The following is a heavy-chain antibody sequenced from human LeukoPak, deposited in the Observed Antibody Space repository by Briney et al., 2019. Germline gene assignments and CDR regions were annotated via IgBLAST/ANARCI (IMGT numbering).Heavy chain of an antibody. CDR2: IDSSSRTT. J-gene: IGHJ4*02. V-gene: IGHV3-48*04. D-gene: IGHD3-9*01. Sequence: GGSLRLSCAASGFTFSTYSMNWVRQAPEKGLEWVSFIDSSSRTTFYADSVKGRFTISRDNAKNSLFLQMNSLRAEDTAVYYCARESRQYDILTGWIIVGYFDYWGQGTLVTVSS. CDR1: GFTFSTYS. CDR3: ARESRQYDILTGWIIVGYFDY.